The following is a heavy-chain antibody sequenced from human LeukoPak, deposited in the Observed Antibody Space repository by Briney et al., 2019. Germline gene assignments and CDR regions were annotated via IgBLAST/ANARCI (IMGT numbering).Heavy chain of an antibody. V-gene: IGHV3-23*01. CDR1: GFTFSSYT. CDR3: AKGAGGPYYYDSSGYSY. CDR2: ISGSGGST. J-gene: IGHJ4*02. Sequence: GGSLRLSCAASGFTFSSYTMSWVRQAPGKGLEWVSAISGSGGSTYYADSVKGRFTISRDNSKNTLYLQMNSLRAEDTAVYYCAKGAGGPYYYDSSGYSYWGQGTLVTVSS. D-gene: IGHD3-22*01.